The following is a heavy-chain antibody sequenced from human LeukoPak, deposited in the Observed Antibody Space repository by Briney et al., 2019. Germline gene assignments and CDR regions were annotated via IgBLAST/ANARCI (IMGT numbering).Heavy chain of an antibody. Sequence: GGSLRLSCAASGFIFSNYAMTWVRQAPGKGLEWVSSSGSTTDYSDSVKGRFTISRDNSKKTLYLQMNSLRADDTAVYYCTRDSSYGDYSTAFDYWGQGALVTVSS. J-gene: IGHJ4*02. CDR2: SGSTT. D-gene: IGHD4-17*01. V-gene: IGHV3-23*01. CDR1: GFIFSNYA. CDR3: TRDSSYGDYSTAFDY.